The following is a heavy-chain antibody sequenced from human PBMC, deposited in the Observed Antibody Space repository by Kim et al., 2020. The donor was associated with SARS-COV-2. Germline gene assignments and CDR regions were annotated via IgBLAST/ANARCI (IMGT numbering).Heavy chain of an antibody. J-gene: IGHJ4*02. D-gene: IGHD6-6*01. Sequence: LSLTCAASGFTFSSYAMHWVRQAPGKGLEWVAVISYDGSNKYYADSVKGRFTISRDNSKNTLYLQMNSLRAEDTAVYYCARDQQLGWFDYWGQGTLV. CDR3: ARDQQLGWFDY. CDR2: ISYDGSNK. V-gene: IGHV3-30*04. CDR1: GFTFSSYA.